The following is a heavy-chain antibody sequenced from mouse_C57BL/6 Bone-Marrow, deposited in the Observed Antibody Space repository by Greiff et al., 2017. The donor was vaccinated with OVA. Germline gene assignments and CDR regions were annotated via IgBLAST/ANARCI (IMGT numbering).Heavy chain of an antibody. CDR1: GYAFSSYW. Sequence: VKLQESGAELVKPGASVKISCKASGYAFSSYWMNWVKQRPGKGLEWIGQIYPGDGDTNYNGKFKGKATLTADKSSSTAYMQLSSLTSEDSAVYFCAREEGYYYGSSYFDYWGQGTTLTVSS. CDR2: IYPGDGDT. D-gene: IGHD1-1*01. J-gene: IGHJ2*01. V-gene: IGHV1-80*01. CDR3: AREEGYYYGSSYFDY.